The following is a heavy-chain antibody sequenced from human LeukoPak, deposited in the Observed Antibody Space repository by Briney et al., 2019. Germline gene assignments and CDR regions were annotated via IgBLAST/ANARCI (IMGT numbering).Heavy chain of an antibody. J-gene: IGHJ6*02. D-gene: IGHD6-13*01. CDR1: GYTFTSYY. Sequence: ASVKVSCKASGYTFTSYYMHWVRQAPGQGLEWMGIINPSGGSTSYAQKFQGRVTMTRDTSTSTVYMELGSLRSEDTAVYYCARGNLAAAGTLFYYYGMDVWGQGTTVTVSS. CDR2: INPSGGST. V-gene: IGHV1-46*01. CDR3: ARGNLAAAGTLFYYYGMDV.